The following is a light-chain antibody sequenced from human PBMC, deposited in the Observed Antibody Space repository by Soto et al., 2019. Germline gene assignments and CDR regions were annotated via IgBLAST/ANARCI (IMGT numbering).Light chain of an antibody. CDR3: QQYGSSPT. CDR2: GAS. Sequence: EIVLTQSPGTLSLSPGEIATLSCRASQSVSSSYLAWYQQKPGQAPRLLIYGASSRATGIPDRFSGSGSRKDFALTISRLEREEYAVYYCQQYGSSPTFGEGTKV. CDR1: QSVSSSY. J-gene: IGKJ1*01. V-gene: IGKV3-20*01.